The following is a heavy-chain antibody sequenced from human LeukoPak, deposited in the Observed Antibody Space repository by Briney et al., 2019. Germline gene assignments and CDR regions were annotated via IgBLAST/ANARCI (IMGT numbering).Heavy chain of an antibody. CDR2: IKQDGSEK. V-gene: IGHV3-7*01. Sequence: GGSLRLSCAASGFTFSSYWMTWVRQAPGKGLEWVAHIKQDGSEKYYVDSVKGRFTISRDNAKNSLSPQMNSLRAEDTAVYYCARDGIVGVTAFDYWGQGTLVSVSS. D-gene: IGHD1-26*01. J-gene: IGHJ4*02. CDR3: ARDGIVGVTAFDY. CDR1: GFTFSSYW.